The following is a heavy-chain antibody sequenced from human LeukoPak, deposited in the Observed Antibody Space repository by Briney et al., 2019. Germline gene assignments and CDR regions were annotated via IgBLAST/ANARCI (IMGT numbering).Heavy chain of an antibody. D-gene: IGHD6-19*01. Sequence: PGGSLRLSCAASGFTFDDYAMHWVRQAPGKGLEWVSGISWNSGSIGYADSVKGRFTISRDNAKNSPYLQMNSLRAEDMALYYCAKGGVAVAGTVDYWGQGTLVTVSS. CDR3: AKGGVAVAGTVDY. CDR2: ISWNSGSI. J-gene: IGHJ4*02. CDR1: GFTFDDYA. V-gene: IGHV3-9*03.